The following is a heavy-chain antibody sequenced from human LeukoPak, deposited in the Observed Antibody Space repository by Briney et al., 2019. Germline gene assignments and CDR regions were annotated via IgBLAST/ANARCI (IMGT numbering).Heavy chain of an antibody. CDR1: GGSVSDYY. Sequence: SETLSLTCTVSGGSVSDYYWSWIRQSPGKGLEWIGSIYYSGSTYYNPSLKSRVTISVDTSKNQFSLNLSSVTAADTAAYYCARRGGIIRGVASYYYMDVWGKGTTVTISS. V-gene: IGHV4-39*01. J-gene: IGHJ6*03. D-gene: IGHD3-10*01. CDR2: IYYSGST. CDR3: ARRGGIIRGVASYYYMDV.